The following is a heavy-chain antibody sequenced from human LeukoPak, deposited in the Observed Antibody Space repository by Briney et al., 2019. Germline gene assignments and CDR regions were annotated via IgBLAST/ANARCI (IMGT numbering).Heavy chain of an antibody. CDR1: GFTVSSNY. Sequence: GGSLRLSCAASGFTVSSNYMSWVRQAPGKGLEWVSVIYSGGSTYYAGSVKGRFTISRDNSKNTLYLQMNSLRAEDTAVYYCARVFGEYYYYYYYMDVWGKGTTVTISS. CDR2: IYSGGST. V-gene: IGHV3-53*01. J-gene: IGHJ6*03. D-gene: IGHD3-10*02. CDR3: ARVFGEYYYYYYYMDV.